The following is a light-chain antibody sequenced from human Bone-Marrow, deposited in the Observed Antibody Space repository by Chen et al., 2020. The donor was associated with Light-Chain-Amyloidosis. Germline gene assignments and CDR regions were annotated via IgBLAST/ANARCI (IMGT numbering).Light chain of an antibody. J-gene: IGLJ2*01. Sequence: SYELTQPPSVSVSPGQPAGFTGSGDDLPTKYAYGYQQKPGQAPVLVIHRDTERPSGISERFSGSSSGTTATLTISGVQAEDEADYHCQSADSSGTYEVIFGGGTKLTVL. V-gene: IGLV3-25*03. CDR1: DLPTKY. CDR3: QSADSSGTYEVI. CDR2: RDT.